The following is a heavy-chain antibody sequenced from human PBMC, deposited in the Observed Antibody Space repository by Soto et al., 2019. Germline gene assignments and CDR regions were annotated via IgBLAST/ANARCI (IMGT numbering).Heavy chain of an antibody. CDR3: VREGRKTLRDWFDP. CDR2: IYATGTT. D-gene: IGHD3-16*01. V-gene: IGHV4-4*07. CDR1: GASISGFY. Sequence: SETLTLTCTASGASISGFYWSWIRKSAGKGLEWIARIYATGTTDYNPSLKSRVMMTVDTTKKQYPLKLRPVAAANAAVYYCVREGRKTLRDWFDPWGQGISVTVSS. J-gene: IGHJ5*02.